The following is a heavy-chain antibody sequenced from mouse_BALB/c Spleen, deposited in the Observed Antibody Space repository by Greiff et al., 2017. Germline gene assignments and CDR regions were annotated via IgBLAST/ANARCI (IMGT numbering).Heavy chain of an antibody. CDR3: ARLGDYRYYYYAMDY. CDR1: GFTFSSFG. Sequence: EVKLMESEGGLVQPGGSRKLSCAASGFTFSSFGMHWVRQAPEKGLEWVAYISSGSSTIYYADTVKGRFTISRDNPKNTLFLQMTSLRSEDTAMYYCARLGDYRYYYYAMDYWGQGTSVTVSS. D-gene: IGHD2-14*01. CDR2: ISSGSSTI. V-gene: IGHV5-17*02. J-gene: IGHJ4*01.